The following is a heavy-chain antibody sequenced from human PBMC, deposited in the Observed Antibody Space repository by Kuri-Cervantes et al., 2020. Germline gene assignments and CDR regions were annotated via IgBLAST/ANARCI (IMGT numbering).Heavy chain of an antibody. CDR2: IYYSGST. CDR3: ARADYYDSSGYYWFGYFDY. D-gene: IGHD3-22*01. V-gene: IGHV4-59*01. Sequence: SETLSLTCTVSGGSISSYYWSWIRQPPGKGLEWIGYIYYSGSTNYNPSLKSRVTISVDTSKNQFSLKLSSVTAADTAVYYCARADYYDSSGYYWFGYFDYWGQGTLVTVSS. CDR1: GGSISSYY. J-gene: IGHJ4*02.